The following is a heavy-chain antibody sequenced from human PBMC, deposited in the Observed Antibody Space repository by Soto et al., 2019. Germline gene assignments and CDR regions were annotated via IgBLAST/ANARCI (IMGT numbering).Heavy chain of an antibody. V-gene: IGHV4-31*03. CDR1: GGSISSGGYY. CDR3: ARAKPGDYVKGAIDY. Sequence: SETLSLTCTVPGGSISSGGYYWSWIRQHPGKGLEWIGYIYYSGSTYYNPSLKSRVTISVDTSKNQFSLKLSSVTAADTAVYYCARAKPGDYVKGAIDYWGQGTLVTVSS. J-gene: IGHJ4*02. D-gene: IGHD4-17*01. CDR2: IYYSGST.